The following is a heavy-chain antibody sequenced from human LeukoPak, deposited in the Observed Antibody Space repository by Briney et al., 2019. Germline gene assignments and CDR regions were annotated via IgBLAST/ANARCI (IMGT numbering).Heavy chain of an antibody. Sequence: PSQTLSLTCTVSGGSIRSGSYYWSWIRQPAGKGLEWIGRIYTSGRTNYNPSLKSRVTISLDTSKNQFSLKLSSVTAADTAVYYCARLGYSYGYSHGLFDYWGQGTLVTVSS. CDR2: IYTSGRT. D-gene: IGHD5-18*01. J-gene: IGHJ4*02. CDR3: ARLGYSYGYSHGLFDY. V-gene: IGHV4-61*02. CDR1: GGSIRSGSYY.